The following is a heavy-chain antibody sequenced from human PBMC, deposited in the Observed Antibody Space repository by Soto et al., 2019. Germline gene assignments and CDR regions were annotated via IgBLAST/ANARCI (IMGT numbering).Heavy chain of an antibody. CDR1: GFTFSSYV. CDR2: ISGSGGST. V-gene: IGHV3-23*01. CDR3: AKTLWFGEMGYYYYYGMDV. D-gene: IGHD3-10*01. Sequence: EVQLLESGGGLVQPGGSLRLSCAASGFTFSSYVMSWVRQAPGKGLEWVSAISGSGGSTYYADSVKGRFTISRDNSKNTLYLQMNSLRAEDTAVYYCAKTLWFGEMGYYYYYGMDVWGQGTTVTVSS. J-gene: IGHJ6*02.